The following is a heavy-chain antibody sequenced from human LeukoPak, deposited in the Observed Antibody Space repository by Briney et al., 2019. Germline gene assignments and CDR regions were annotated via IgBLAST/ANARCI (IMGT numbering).Heavy chain of an antibody. CDR3: ARAGLFGSSGWYGWFDP. J-gene: IGHJ5*02. CDR1: GGSISSYY. V-gene: IGHV4-4*07. CDR2: IYTSGST. D-gene: IGHD6-19*01. Sequence: PSETLSLTCTVSGGSISSYYWRWIRPPAGQGLEWIGRIYTSGSTNYNPSLKSRVTMSVDTSKNQFSLTLSSVTAEDTAVYYCARAGLFGSSGWYGWFDPWGQGTLVTVSS.